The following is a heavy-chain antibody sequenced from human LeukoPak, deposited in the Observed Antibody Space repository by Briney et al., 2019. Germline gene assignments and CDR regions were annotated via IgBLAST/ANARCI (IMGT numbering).Heavy chain of an antibody. Sequence: PGGSLRLSCAASGFTFSSYAMSWVRQAPGKGLEWVSAISGSGGSTYYADSVKGRFTISRDNAKNSLYLQMNSLRAEDTAVYYCAREGYYDSSGFDYWGQGTLVTVSS. CDR2: ISGSGGST. CDR1: GFTFSSYA. J-gene: IGHJ4*02. V-gene: IGHV3-23*01. CDR3: AREGYYDSSGFDY. D-gene: IGHD3-22*01.